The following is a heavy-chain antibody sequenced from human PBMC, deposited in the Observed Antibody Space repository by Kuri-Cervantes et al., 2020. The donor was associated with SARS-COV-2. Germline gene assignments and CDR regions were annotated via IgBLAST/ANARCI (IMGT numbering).Heavy chain of an antibody. CDR1: GFTFSSYA. V-gene: IGHV3-64D*06. D-gene: IGHD2-2*01. J-gene: IGHJ6*02. CDR3: VKGPDEYQLLKGFSYYYYGMDV. Sequence: GGSLRLSCSASGFTFSSYAMHWVRQAPGKGLEYVSAISSNGGSTYYADSVKGRFTISRDNSKNTLYLQMSSLRAEDTAVYYCVKGPDEYQLLKGFSYYYYGMDVWGQGTTVTVSS. CDR2: ISSNGGST.